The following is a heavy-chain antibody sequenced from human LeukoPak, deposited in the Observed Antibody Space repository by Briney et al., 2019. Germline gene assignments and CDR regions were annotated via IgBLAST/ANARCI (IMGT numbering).Heavy chain of an antibody. D-gene: IGHD5-18*01. Sequence: SETLSLTCAVYGGSFSGYYWSWIRQPPGKGLEWIGSIYYSGSTYYNPSLKSRVTISVDTSKNQFSLKLSSVTAADTAVYYCASTGYSYAVNEIHAFDIWGQGTMVTVSS. CDR3: ASTGYSYAVNEIHAFDI. CDR2: IYYSGST. J-gene: IGHJ3*02. CDR1: GGSFSGYY. V-gene: IGHV4-34*01.